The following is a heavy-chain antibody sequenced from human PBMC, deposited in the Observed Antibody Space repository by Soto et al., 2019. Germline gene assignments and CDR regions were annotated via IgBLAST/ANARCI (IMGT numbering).Heavy chain of an antibody. V-gene: IGHV3-11*05. CDR1: GFTFSDYY. CDR3: AREAHILPGSDAFDI. Sequence: QVQLVESGGGLVKPGGSLRLSCAASGFTFSDYYMSWIRQAPGKGLEWVSYISSSSSYTNYADSEKGRFTISRNNAKNSLHLQMTSLRAETTAVYYCAREAHILPGSDAFDIWAQGTIVTVSS. CDR2: ISSSSSYT. J-gene: IGHJ3*02. D-gene: IGHD3-9*01.